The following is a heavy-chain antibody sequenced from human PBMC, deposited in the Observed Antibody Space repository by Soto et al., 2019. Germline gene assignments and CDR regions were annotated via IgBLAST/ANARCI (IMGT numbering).Heavy chain of an antibody. Sequence: QVQLVQSGAEVKKPGSSVKVSCKASGGTFSSYTISWVRQAPGQGLEWMGGIIPTFGTADYAQKFQGRVTITADESTSTGYMELSSLRSEDTALYYCARPPCGAARYYYGMDVWGQGTAVTVSS. CDR3: ARPPCGAARYYYGMDV. J-gene: IGHJ6*02. CDR1: GGTFSSYT. V-gene: IGHV1-69*12. D-gene: IGHD2-21*01. CDR2: IIPTFGTA.